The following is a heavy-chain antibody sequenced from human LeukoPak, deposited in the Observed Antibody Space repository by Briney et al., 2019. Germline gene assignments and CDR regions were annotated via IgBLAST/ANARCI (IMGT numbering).Heavy chain of an antibody. CDR3: ARGVVVIDPFGY. CDR2: ISSSSSYI. J-gene: IGHJ4*02. Sequence: AGGSVRLSCAASGFTFSSYSMDWVRQAPGKGLEWVSSISSSSSYIYYADSVKRPFTISRDNANNSLYLQMNRRRGEDTAVYYCARGVVVIDPFGYWGQGTLVTVSS. V-gene: IGHV3-21*01. CDR1: GFTFSSYS. D-gene: IGHD3-22*01.